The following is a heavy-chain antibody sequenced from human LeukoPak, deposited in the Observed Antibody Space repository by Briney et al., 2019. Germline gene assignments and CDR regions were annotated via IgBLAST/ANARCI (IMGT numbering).Heavy chain of an antibody. Sequence: GESLKISCKGSGYSFTSYWISWVRQMPGKGLEWMGRIDPSDSYTNYSPSFQGHVTISADKSISTAYLQWSSLKASDTAMYYCARLREGALEGGQQPSEYFHHWGQGTLVTVSS. J-gene: IGHJ1*01. V-gene: IGHV5-10-1*01. D-gene: IGHD6-13*01. CDR3: ARLREGALEGGQQPSEYFHH. CDR2: IDPSDSYT. CDR1: GYSFTSYW.